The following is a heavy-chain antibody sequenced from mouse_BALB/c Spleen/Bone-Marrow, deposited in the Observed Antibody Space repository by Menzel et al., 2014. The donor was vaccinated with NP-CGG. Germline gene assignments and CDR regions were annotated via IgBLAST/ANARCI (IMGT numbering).Heavy chain of an antibody. CDR3: SGLGYYGGFAY. D-gene: IGHD2-3*01. Sequence: EVKLVESGGGLVQPGGSLKVSCAASGFDFSRYWMSWVRQAPGKGLEWIGEINPDSRTINYTPSLKDKFIISRDNAKNTLYLQMSKVRSEDTALYYCSGLGYYGGFAYWGQGTLVTVSA. CDR1: GFDFSRYW. CDR2: INPDSRTI. V-gene: IGHV4-1*02. J-gene: IGHJ3*01.